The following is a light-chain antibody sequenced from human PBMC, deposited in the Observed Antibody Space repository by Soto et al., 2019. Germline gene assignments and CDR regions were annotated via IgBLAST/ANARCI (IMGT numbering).Light chain of an antibody. J-gene: IGLJ1*01. CDR1: SSNIGAGYD. V-gene: IGLV1-40*01. CDR3: HSYASSLSAPYV. Sequence: QLVLTQPPSVSGAPGQRVTVSCTGSSSNIGAGYDVHWYQQLPGTAPKLLIYGNNNRPSGVPDRFSGSKSGTSASLAITGLQAEDESDYYCHSYASSLSAPYVFGPGTTLTVL. CDR2: GNN.